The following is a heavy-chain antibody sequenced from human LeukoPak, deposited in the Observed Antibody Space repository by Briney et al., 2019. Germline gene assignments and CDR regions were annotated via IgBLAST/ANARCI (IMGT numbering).Heavy chain of an antibody. CDR3: AGQGIAAAIGMDV. Sequence: SETLSLTCTVSGGSISSYYWSWIRQPPGKGLEWIGYIYYSGSTNYNPSLKSRVTISVDTSKNQFSLKLSSVTAADTAVYYWAGQGIAAAIGMDVWGKGTTVTVSS. CDR2: IYYSGST. D-gene: IGHD6-13*01. J-gene: IGHJ6*04. V-gene: IGHV4-59*01. CDR1: GGSISSYY.